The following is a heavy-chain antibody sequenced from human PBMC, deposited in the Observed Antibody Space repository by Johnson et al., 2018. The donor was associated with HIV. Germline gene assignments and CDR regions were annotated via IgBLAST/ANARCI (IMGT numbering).Heavy chain of an antibody. CDR3: AREGARNAFDI. Sequence: VQLVESGGGLVKPGGSLRLSCKASGFTFSDYFMSWIRQAPGKGLECISYISSSGSSIYYTDSLKGRFTISRDNAKNSLYLQMNSLRVEDTALYYCAREGARNAFDIWGQGTMVTVSS. J-gene: IGHJ3*02. CDR1: GFTFSDYF. D-gene: IGHD3-16*01. CDR2: ISSSGSSI. V-gene: IGHV3-11*01.